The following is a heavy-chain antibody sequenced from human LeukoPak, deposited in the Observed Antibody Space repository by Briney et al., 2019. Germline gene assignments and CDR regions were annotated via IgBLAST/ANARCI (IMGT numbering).Heavy chain of an antibody. V-gene: IGHV3-23*01. Sequence: GGSLRLSCTTSGFSFNTYSMSWVRQAPGKGLEWVSAINDDTPYYTDSVKGRFTVSSDNSRDTLYLHLNSLRAEDTAIYYCAKEYDLWHEQGNWFDTWGQGVLVTVSS. CDR3: AKEYDLWHEQGNWFDT. J-gene: IGHJ5*02. CDR1: GFSFNTYS. CDR2: INDDTP. D-gene: IGHD3-3*01.